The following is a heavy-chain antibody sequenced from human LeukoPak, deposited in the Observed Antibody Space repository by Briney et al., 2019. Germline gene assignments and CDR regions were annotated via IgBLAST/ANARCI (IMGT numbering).Heavy chain of an antibody. D-gene: IGHD1-26*01. V-gene: IGHV3-66*02. J-gene: IGHJ4*02. CDR2: IYSGGST. Sequence: GGSLRLSCAASGFTVSSYYMSWVRQAPGKGLEWVSVIYSGGSTYYADSVKGRFTISRDNSKNTLYLQMNSLRAEDTAVYYCARGSQTSGSYYCFDYWGQGTLVTVSS. CDR3: ARGSQTSGSYYCFDY. CDR1: GFTVSSYY.